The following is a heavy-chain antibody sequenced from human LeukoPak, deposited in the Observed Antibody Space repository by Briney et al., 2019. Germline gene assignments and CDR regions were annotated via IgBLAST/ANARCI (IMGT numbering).Heavy chain of an antibody. J-gene: IGHJ6*02. CDR2: INAGNGNT. CDR1: GGTFSSYA. V-gene: IGHV1-3*01. Sequence: ASVKVSCKASGGTFSSYAISWVRQAPGQRLEWMGWINAGNGNTKYSQKFQGRVTITRDTSASTAYMELSSLRSEDTAVYYCARDLAFMDVWGQGTTVTVSS. CDR3: ARDLAFMDV. D-gene: IGHD3-3*02.